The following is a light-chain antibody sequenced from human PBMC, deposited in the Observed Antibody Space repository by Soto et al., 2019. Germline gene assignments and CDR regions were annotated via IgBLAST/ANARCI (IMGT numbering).Light chain of an antibody. CDR1: ETITDF. CDR3: HQYGSSWT. V-gene: IGKV1-39*01. CDR2: SAS. Sequence: DIQMTQSPPSLSASVGDRVTITCRASETITDFLNWYQLKPGKAPKLLIYSASNLQPGVPSRFSGSGYGTDFTLTISRLEPEDFAVYYCHQYGSSWTFGQGTKVEIK. J-gene: IGKJ1*01.